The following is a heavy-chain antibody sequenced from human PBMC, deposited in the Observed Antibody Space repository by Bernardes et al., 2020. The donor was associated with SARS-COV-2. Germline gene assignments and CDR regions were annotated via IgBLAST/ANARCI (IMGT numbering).Heavy chain of an antibody. D-gene: IGHD2-8*02. Sequence: GGSLRLSCAASGFTFSSSAMHWVRKTPGKGLEYVSAINSNGDRTYYANSVRGRFTISRDNSKNTLYLQMGSLRAEDMAVYYCARWTGDYHDYWGQGTLVTVSS. CDR1: GFTFSSSA. CDR2: INSNGDRT. CDR3: ARWTGDYHDY. J-gene: IGHJ4*02. V-gene: IGHV3-64*01.